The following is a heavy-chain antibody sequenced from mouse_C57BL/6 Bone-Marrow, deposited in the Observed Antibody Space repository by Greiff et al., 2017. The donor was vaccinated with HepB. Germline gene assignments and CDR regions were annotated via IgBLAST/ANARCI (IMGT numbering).Heavy chain of an antibody. V-gene: IGHV1-81*01. D-gene: IGHD2-1*01. CDR1: GYTFTSYG. CDR3: AFMVKRVY. Sequence: VQLQQSGAELARPGASVKLSCKASGYTFTSYGISWVKQRTGQGLEWIGEIYPRSGNTYYNEKFKGKATLTADKSSSTAYMELRSLTSEDSAVYFCAFMVKRVYWGQGTLVTVSA. CDR2: IYPRSGNT. J-gene: IGHJ3*01.